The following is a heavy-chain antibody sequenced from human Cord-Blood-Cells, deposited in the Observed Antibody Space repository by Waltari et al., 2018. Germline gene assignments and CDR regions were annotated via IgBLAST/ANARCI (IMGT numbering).Heavy chain of an antibody. D-gene: IGHD3-10*01. CDR1: GGSISSGGYY. CDR2: IYYSGGT. J-gene: IGHJ4*02. Sequence: QVQLQESGPGLVKPSQTLSLTCTVSGGSISSGGYYWSWIRQHPGKGLEWIGYIYYSGGTDYNPALKSRVTISVDTSKNQFSLKLSSVTAADTAVYYCAREIIYGSGSYDYWGQGTLVTVSS. V-gene: IGHV4-31*03. CDR3: AREIIYGSGSYDY.